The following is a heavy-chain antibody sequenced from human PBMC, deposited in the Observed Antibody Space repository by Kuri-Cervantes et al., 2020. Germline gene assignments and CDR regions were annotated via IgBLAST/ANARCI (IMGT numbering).Heavy chain of an antibody. CDR1: GGSISSGGYY. Sequence: SETLSLTCTVSGGSISSGGYYWSWIRQHPGKGLEWIGYIYYSGSTNYNPSLKSRVTISVDTSKNQFSLKLSSVTAADTAVYYCARVLATDYYFDYWGQGTLVTVSS. CDR2: IYYSGST. CDR3: ARVLATDYYFDY. D-gene: IGHD5-12*01. J-gene: IGHJ4*02. V-gene: IGHV4-61*08.